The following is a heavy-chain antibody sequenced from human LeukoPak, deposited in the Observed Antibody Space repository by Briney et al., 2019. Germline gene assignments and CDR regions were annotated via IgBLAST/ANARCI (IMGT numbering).Heavy chain of an antibody. J-gene: IGHJ4*02. CDR2: ISVYSGNT. D-gene: IGHD2-2*01. CDR1: GYTFTGYY. Sequence: GASVKVSCKASGYTFTGYYMHWVRQAPGQGLEWMGWISVYSGNTNYAQNLQGRVTMTADTSTTTAYMELRSLTSDDTAVYYCARDNMGGHCSTTSCFDYWGQGTLVTVSS. CDR3: ARDNMGGHCSTTSCFDY. V-gene: IGHV1-18*04.